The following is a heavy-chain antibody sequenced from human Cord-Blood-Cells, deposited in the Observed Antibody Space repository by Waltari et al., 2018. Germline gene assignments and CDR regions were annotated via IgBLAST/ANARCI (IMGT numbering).Heavy chain of an antibody. CDR1: GGSISSSRYH. CDR2: IYYSGST. CDR3: ARQSSGDDAFDI. Sequence: QLQLQESGPGLVKPSETLSLTCPVCGGSISSSRYHWGWIRQPPGKGLGWIGSIYYSGSTYYNPSLKSRVTISVDTSKNQFSLKLSSVTAADTAVDYCARQSSGDDAFDIWGQGTMVTVSS. J-gene: IGHJ3*02. V-gene: IGHV4-39*07. D-gene: IGHD3-10*01.